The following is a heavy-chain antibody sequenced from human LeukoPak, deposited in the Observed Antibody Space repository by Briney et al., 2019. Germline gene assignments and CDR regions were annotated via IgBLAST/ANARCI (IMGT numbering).Heavy chain of an antibody. CDR1: GYSIRSGYY. CDR2: IYHGGNT. D-gene: IGHD1-26*01. J-gene: IGHJ4*02. CDR3: ARARDSGSYHVDY. Sequence: PSETLSLTCNVSGYSIRSGYYWGWIRQPPGKGLEWIGSIYHGGNTYYNLFLWSRVTISLDTSKNQFSLKLTSVTAADTAVYYCARARDSGSYHVDYWGQGTLVTVSS. V-gene: IGHV4-38-2*02.